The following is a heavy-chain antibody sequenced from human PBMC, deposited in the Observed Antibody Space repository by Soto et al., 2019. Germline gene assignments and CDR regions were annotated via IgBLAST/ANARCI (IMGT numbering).Heavy chain of an antibody. Sequence: GASVKVSCKTSGYTFINYGISWVRQAPGQGLEWMGWINTYNGNTNHAQKLQGRVTMTTDTSTSTAYMELRSLRSDDTAVYYCARGVGSGTYYNQYNWFDPWGQGTLVTVSS. CDR1: GYTFINYG. J-gene: IGHJ5*02. CDR3: ARGVGSGTYYNQYNWFDP. D-gene: IGHD3-10*01. V-gene: IGHV1-18*01. CDR2: INTYNGNT.